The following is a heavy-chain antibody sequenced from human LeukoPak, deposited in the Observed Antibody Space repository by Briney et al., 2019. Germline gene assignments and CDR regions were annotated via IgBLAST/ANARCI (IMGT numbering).Heavy chain of an antibody. J-gene: IGHJ6*02. CDR2: ISPGDFDT. V-gene: IGHV5-51*01. CDR3: ARHQGGMDV. CDR1: GYSFTTYW. Sequence: GESLKISCKASGYSFTTYWVDWVRQMPGKGLEWMGMISPGDFDTRYTPSFKGQVTISADKSISTAYLQWSSLKASDTAIYYCARHQGGMDVWGQGTTVIVSS.